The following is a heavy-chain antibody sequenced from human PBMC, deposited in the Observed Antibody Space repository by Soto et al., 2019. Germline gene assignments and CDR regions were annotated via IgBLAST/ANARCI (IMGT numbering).Heavy chain of an antibody. J-gene: IGHJ1*01. V-gene: IGHV1-69*15. CDR1: VGSFRSNA. Sequence: QVQLVQSGAEVKKPGSSVKISCKASVGSFRSNALSWVRQAPGQGLEWMGRIIPIFGIANYAQRLQGSVTLTAYESTGTAYMELSSLRSADTAVYYCARVGEYCGGSCPQYFQHWGQGTMVTVYS. D-gene: IGHD2-21*01. CDR2: IIPIFGIA. CDR3: ARVGEYCGGSCPQYFQH.